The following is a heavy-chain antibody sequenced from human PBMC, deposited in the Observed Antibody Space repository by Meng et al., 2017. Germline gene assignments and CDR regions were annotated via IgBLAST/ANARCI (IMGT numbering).Heavy chain of an antibody. Sequence: QVQLQESGPGLVKPSETLPLTCTVSGGSISSYYWSWIRQPAGKGLEWIGRIYTSGSTNYNPSLKSRVTISVDKSKNQFSLKLSSVTAADTAVYYCARRGIAAAGNNWFDPWGQGTLVTVSS. J-gene: IGHJ5*02. D-gene: IGHD6-13*01. CDR3: ARRGIAAAGNNWFDP. CDR1: GGSISSYY. V-gene: IGHV4-4*07. CDR2: IYTSGST.